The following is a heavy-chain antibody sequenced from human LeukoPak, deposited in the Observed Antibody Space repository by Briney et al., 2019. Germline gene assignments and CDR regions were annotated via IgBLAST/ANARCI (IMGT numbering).Heavy chain of an antibody. J-gene: IGHJ4*02. V-gene: IGHV1-69*13. CDR2: IITIFGTA. CDR3: ARDPGRTGYFDY. D-gene: IGHD1-1*01. CDR1: GGTFSSYA. Sequence: GASVKVSCKASGGTFSSYAISWVRQAPGQGLEWMGGIITIFGTANYAQKVQGRVTITEDESTSTAYMELSSLRSEDTAVYYCARDPGRTGYFDYWGQGTLVTVSS.